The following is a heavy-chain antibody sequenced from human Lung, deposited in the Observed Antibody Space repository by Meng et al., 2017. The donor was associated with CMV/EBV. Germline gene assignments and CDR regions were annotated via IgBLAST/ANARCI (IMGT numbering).Heavy chain of an antibody. D-gene: IGHD6-13*01. J-gene: IGHJ6*02. Sequence: SVKVSCXASGGTFSNYAITWVRQAPGQGLEWMGGIIPVVGTVNNAQKFQGRVTISADKFTSTVYLDLSSLRPEDTAVYYCAKDSRSTSWYLLAAYYYGSDVWGQGTTVTVSS. CDR3: AKDSRSTSWYLLAAYYYGSDV. CDR1: GGTFSNYA. V-gene: IGHV1-69*06. CDR2: IIPVVGTV.